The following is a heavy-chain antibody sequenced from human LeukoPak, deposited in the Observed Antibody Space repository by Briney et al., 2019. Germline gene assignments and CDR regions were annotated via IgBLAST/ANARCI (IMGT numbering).Heavy chain of an antibody. CDR3: AREQLRFDP. CDR2: ISGSGDRT. Sequence: PGGSLRLSSAASEFSFANSVISWIHQAPGKGPEWVSAISGSGDRTDYADSVRGRFTISRDNSKSTLYLQMNSLRAEDTAVYYCAREQLRFDPWGQGTLVTVSS. V-gene: IGHV3-23*01. D-gene: IGHD5-18*01. CDR1: EFSFANSV. J-gene: IGHJ5*02.